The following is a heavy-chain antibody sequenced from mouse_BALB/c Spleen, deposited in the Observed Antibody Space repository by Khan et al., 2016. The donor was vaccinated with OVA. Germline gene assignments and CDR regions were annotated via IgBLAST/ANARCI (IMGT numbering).Heavy chain of an antibody. Sequence: QMQLEESGAELARSGASVKMSCKASGYTFTSYTIHWIKKRPGQGLEWIGYINPSNGYTNYNQKFKDKATLTTDKSSTTAYLQLSSLTSDDSAVYMRVRDGANHCSDGWVDNWGQGTMVTVSA. V-gene: IGHV1-4*01. CDR3: VRDGANHCSDGWVDN. D-gene: IGHD2-5*01. CDR1: GYTFTSYT. J-gene: IGHJ3*01. CDR2: INPSNGYT.